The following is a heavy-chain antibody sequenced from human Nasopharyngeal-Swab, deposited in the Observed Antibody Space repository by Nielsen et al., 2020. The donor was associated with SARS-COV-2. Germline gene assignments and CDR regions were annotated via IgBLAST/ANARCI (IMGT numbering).Heavy chain of an antibody. CDR2: IKQDGSEK. J-gene: IGHJ4*02. D-gene: IGHD4-17*01. CDR1: GFTVSSHY. V-gene: IGHV3-7*01. CDR3: ARDGPDYALDY. Sequence: GESLKISCAASGFTVSSHYMTWVRQAPGKGLEWVANIKQDGSEKYYVDSVKGRFAISRDNAKNSLYLQMNSLRAEDTAVYYCARDGPDYALDYWGQGTLVTVSS.